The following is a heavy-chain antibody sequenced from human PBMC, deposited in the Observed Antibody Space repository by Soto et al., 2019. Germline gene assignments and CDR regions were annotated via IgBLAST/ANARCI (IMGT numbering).Heavy chain of an antibody. J-gene: IGHJ4*02. CDR3: ARDLKFGQADY. V-gene: IGHV4-4*07. CDR1: GGSISSYY. CDR2: IYTSGST. Sequence: SEALSLTCTVSGGSISSYYWTWIRQPSGKGLEWIGRIYTSGSTNYNPSLKSRVTMSVDTSKNQFSLKLSSVTAADTAVYYCARDLKFGQADYWGQGSQVTVSS. D-gene: IGHD3-10*01.